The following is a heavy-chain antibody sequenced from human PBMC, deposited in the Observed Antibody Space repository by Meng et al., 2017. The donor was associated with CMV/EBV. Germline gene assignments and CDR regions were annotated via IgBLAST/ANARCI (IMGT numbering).Heavy chain of an antibody. CDR1: GFTVSSNY. V-gene: IGHV3-53*01. J-gene: IGHJ2*01. D-gene: IGHD2-2*01. CDR2: IYSGGST. CDR3: ARDTLYCSSTSCYPRSRYFDL. Sequence: GESLKISCAASGFTVSSNYMSWVRRAPGKGLEWVSVIYSGGSTYYADSVKGRFTISRDNSKNTLYLQMNSLRAEDTAVYYCARDTLYCSSTSCYPRSRYFDLWGRGTLVTVSS.